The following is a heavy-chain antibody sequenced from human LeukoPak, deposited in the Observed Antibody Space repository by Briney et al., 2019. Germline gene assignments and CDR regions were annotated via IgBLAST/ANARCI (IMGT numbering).Heavy chain of an antibody. CDR2: IYYSGST. V-gene: IGHV4-59*01. J-gene: IGHJ4*02. CDR3: ARGDGYNSPYFDY. CDR1: GGSISSYY. Sequence: SETLSLTCTVSGGSISSYYWSWIRQPPGKGREGIGYIYYSGSTNYNPSLKSRVTISVDTSKNQFSLKLSSVTAADTAVYYCARGDGYNSPYFDYWGQGALVTVSS. D-gene: IGHD5-24*01.